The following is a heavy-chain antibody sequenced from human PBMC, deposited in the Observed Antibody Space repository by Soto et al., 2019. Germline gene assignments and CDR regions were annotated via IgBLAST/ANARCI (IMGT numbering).Heavy chain of an antibody. CDR3: AGHPLRGFGVPY. D-gene: IGHD2-15*01. Sequence: QLQLQESGPGLVKPSETLSRTCTVSGDSISTSAYYWGWIRQPPGKGLEWIGSIDYRGNTNYHPSLTSRVTMSVHTSKNQFSLRLNSVTAADTAIYYCAGHPLRGFGVPYCGQGTLVTVSS. V-gene: IGHV4-39*01. J-gene: IGHJ4*02. CDR2: IDYRGNT. CDR1: GDSISTSAYY.